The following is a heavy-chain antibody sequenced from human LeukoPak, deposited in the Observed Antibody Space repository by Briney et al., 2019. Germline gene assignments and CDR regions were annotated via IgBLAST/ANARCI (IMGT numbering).Heavy chain of an antibody. CDR1: GFTFRSHG. Sequence: GGSLRLSCAASGFTFRSHGMHWVRLAPGKGLEWVAFISYDGGNKYYADSVKGRFTISRDSSQNTVYLQMNSLRVEDTALYYCARKQYSESSWVLGAFDLWGQGTMVIVSS. D-gene: IGHD6-6*01. CDR3: ARKQYSESSWVLGAFDL. V-gene: IGHV3-30*03. J-gene: IGHJ3*01. CDR2: ISYDGGNK.